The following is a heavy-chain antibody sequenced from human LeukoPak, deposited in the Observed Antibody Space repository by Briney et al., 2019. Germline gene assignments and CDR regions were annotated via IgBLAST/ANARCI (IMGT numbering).Heavy chain of an antibody. Sequence: SETLSLTCALDGRAFSGYYWSWIRQPPGRGLEWIREINHSGSTNYNPSLKSRVTISVGTSKNQFSLKRSSVTAADTAVYYCARGGIFGVVFRFDYWGQGTVVSVSS. CDR2: INHSGST. D-gene: IGHD3-3*01. CDR3: ARGGIFGVVFRFDY. V-gene: IGHV4-34*01. J-gene: IGHJ4*02. CDR1: GRAFSGYY.